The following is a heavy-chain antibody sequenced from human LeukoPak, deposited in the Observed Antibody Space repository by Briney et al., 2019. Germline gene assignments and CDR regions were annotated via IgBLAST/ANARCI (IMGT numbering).Heavy chain of an antibody. CDR1: GGSIISYY. V-gene: IGHV4-59*12. J-gene: IGHJ4*02. D-gene: IGHD3-22*01. CDR3: ARVGDSSGYPNFDY. Sequence: PSETLSLTCTVSGGSIISYYWSWIRQPPGKGLEWIGYIFYSGSTNYNPSLRSRVTMSVDTSKNQFSLKLSSVTAADTAVYYCARVGDSSGYPNFDYWGQGTLVTVSS. CDR2: IFYSGST.